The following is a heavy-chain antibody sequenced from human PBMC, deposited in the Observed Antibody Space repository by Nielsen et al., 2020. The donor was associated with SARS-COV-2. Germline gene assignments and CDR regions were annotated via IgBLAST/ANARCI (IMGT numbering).Heavy chain of an antibody. CDR2: INHSGST. Sequence: PGKGLEWIGEINHSGSTNYNPSLKSRVTISVDTSKNQFSLKLSSVTAADTAVYYCARDSLSSSSWYYYYYGMDVWGQGTTVTVSS. CDR3: ARDSLSSSSWYYYYYGMDV. J-gene: IGHJ6*02. V-gene: IGHV4-34*01. D-gene: IGHD6-13*01.